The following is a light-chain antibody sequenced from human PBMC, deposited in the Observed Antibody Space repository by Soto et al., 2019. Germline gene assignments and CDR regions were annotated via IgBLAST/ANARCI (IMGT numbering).Light chain of an antibody. V-gene: IGKV1-5*03. Sequence: DVPRTQSPSTLPASVSDRVTITCRANQSISTWLAWYQQKPGKAPNLLIYKASRLETGVPSRFSGSGSGTEFTLTISSLQPDDFATYYCQHYNSYSEAVGQGTKVDIK. CDR3: QHYNSYSEA. CDR1: QSISTW. CDR2: KAS. J-gene: IGKJ1*01.